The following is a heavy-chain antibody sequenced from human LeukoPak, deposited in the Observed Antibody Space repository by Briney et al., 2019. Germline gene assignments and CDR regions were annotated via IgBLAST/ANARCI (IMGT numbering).Heavy chain of an antibody. V-gene: IGHV4-59*01. CDR3: ARGGYYGSGNDFRFDP. D-gene: IGHD3-10*01. CDR2: IYNIGST. Sequence: SETLSLTCTVSGGSISSYYWSWIRQPPGKGLEWIGYIYNIGSTNYNPSLKSRATISVDTSKNQFSLKLSSVTAADTAVYYCARGGYYGSGNDFRFDPWGQGTLVTVSS. CDR1: GGSISSYY. J-gene: IGHJ5*02.